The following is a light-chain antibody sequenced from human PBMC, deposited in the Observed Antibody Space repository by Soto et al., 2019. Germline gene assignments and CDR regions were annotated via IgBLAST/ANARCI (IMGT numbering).Light chain of an antibody. J-gene: IGKJ4*01. CDR2: AAS. CDR3: QKYSSAPPL. Sequence: DIQMTQSPSSLSASIGNRVTITCRASQDISNYLAWYQQKPGKVPKLLIYAASTLQSGVPSRFSGSGSGTDFTLTISSLQPEDVATYYCQKYSSAPPLFGGGTKVEIK. CDR1: QDISNY. V-gene: IGKV1-27*01.